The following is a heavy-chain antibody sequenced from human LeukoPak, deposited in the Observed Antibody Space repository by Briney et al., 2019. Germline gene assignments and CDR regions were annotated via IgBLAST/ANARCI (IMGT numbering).Heavy chain of an antibody. V-gene: IGHV3-7*01. Sequence: GGSLRLSCAASGFTFSTYLMTWVRQSPGKGLEWVANIKADGSDKYYVDSVKGRFTISRDNAKNSLYLQMNSLTAEDTAVYYCAREIFGSGSYPDYWGQGTLVTVSS. CDR3: AREIFGSGSYPDY. D-gene: IGHD3-10*01. CDR2: IKADGSDK. J-gene: IGHJ4*02. CDR1: GFTFSTYL.